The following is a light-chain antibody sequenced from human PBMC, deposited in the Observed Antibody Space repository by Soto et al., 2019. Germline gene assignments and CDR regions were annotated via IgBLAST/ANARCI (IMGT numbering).Light chain of an antibody. J-gene: IGKJ1*01. CDR2: GAS. CDR3: QQYGSSRT. V-gene: IGKV3-20*01. CDR1: ETVNSNY. Sequence: DIVLTQSPGTLSLSPGERATLSCRASETVNSNYLAWHQHKRGQAPRLLIYGASSRATGIPDRFSGSGSGTDFTLTITRLEPEDFAIYYCQQYGSSRTFGQGTKVDSK.